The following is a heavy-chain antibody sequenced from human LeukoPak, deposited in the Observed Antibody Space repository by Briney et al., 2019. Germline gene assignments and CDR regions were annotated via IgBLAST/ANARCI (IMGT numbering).Heavy chain of an antibody. V-gene: IGHV3-11*04. J-gene: IGHJ6*02. CDR1: GFTFSDYY. CDR3: ARTDSSGWSLTERLGPYYYYYGMDV. D-gene: IGHD6-19*01. Sequence: GGSLRLSCAASGFTFSDYYMSWIRQAPGKGLEWVSYISSSGSTIYYADSVKGRFTISRDNAKNSLYLQMNSLRAEDTAVYYCARTDSSGWSLTERLGPYYYYYGMDVWGQGTTVTVSS. CDR2: ISSSGSTI.